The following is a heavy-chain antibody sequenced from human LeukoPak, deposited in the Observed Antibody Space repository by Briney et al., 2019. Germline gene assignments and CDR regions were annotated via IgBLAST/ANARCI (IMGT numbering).Heavy chain of an antibody. CDR2: IDGSGHTT. Sequence: PGGSLRLSCAASGFTFTSHVMSWVRQTPGKELEWVSAIDGSGHTTYYADSVRGRFIISRDNSKKMLYLQMNSLRPEDTATYYCARESIRSGSLKWFDPWGQGTLVTVSS. V-gene: IGHV3-23*01. D-gene: IGHD3-3*01. CDR1: GFTFTSHV. J-gene: IGHJ5*02. CDR3: ARESIRSGSLKWFDP.